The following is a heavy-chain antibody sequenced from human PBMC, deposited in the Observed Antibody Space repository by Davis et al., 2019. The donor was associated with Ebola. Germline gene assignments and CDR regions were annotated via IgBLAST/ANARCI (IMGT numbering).Heavy chain of an antibody. V-gene: IGHV3-53*01. CDR3: AKSLALGPPFAQGADAFDI. CDR1: GFTVSSNY. J-gene: IGHJ3*02. CDR2: IYSGGST. Sequence: GESLKISCAASGFTVSSNYMSWVRQAPGKGLEWVSVIYSGGSTYYADSVKGRFTISRDNSKNTLYLQMNSLRAEDTAVYYCAKSLALGPPFAQGADAFDIWGQGTMVTVSS. D-gene: IGHD3-16*01.